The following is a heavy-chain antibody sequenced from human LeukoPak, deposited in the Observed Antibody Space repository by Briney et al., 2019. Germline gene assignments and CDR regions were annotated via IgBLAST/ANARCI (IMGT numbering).Heavy chain of an antibody. CDR2: ISGSGGST. D-gene: IGHD2-15*01. Sequence: PGGSLRLSCAASGFTFSSYAMNWVRQAPGKGLEWVSAISGSGGSTYYADSAKGRFTISRDNSKNTLYLQMNSLRAEDTAVYYCAKQLGYCSDGSCYFPYWGQGTLVTVSS. V-gene: IGHV3-23*01. CDR1: GFTFSSYA. J-gene: IGHJ4*02. CDR3: AKQLGYCSDGSCYFPY.